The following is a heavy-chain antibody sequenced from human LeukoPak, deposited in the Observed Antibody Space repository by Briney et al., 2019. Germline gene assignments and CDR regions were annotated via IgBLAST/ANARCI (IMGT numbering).Heavy chain of an antibody. Sequence: SETLSLTCAVYGGSFSGYYWSWIRQPPGKGLEWIGEINHSGSTNYNPSLKSRVTISVDTSKNQFSLKLSSVTAADTAVYYCARASGSYTRAFDYWGQGTLVTVSS. J-gene: IGHJ4*02. D-gene: IGHD1-26*01. CDR2: INHSGST. V-gene: IGHV4-34*01. CDR1: GGSFSGYY. CDR3: ARASGSYTRAFDY.